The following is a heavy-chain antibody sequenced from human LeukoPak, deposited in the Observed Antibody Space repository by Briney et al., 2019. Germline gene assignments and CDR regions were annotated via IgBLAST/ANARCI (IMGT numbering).Heavy chain of an antibody. V-gene: IGHV1-2*02. CDR2: INPNSGDT. CDR3: ARGTGSSWFDP. D-gene: IGHD3-10*01. J-gene: IGHJ5*02. CDR1: GYTFTGYY. Sequence: ASVKVSCKASGYTFTGYYMHWVRQAPGQGLEWMGRINPNSGDTYYAQKFQGRVTMTRDTSINTAYMELSRLTSDDTAVYHCARGTGSSWFDPWGQGTLVTVSS.